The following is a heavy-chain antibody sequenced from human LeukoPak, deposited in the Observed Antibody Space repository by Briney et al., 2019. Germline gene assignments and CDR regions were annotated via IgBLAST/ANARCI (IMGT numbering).Heavy chain of an antibody. D-gene: IGHD2-2*01. J-gene: IGHJ3*02. CDR1: GSISSYY. CDR3: ARQTCTSTSCQTKNAFDI. Sequence: SETLSLTCTVSGSISSYYWSWIRQPPGKGLEWIGYIYTSGSTNYNPSLKSRVTISVDTSKNQFSLDLSSVTAADTAVYYCARQTCTSTSCQTKNAFDIWGQGTMVTVSS. V-gene: IGHV4-4*09. CDR2: IYTSGST.